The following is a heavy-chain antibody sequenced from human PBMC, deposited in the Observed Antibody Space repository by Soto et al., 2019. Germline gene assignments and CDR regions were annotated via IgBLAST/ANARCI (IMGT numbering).Heavy chain of an antibody. J-gene: IGHJ5*02. CDR3: ARPMYYYGSGSYYRYWFDP. CDR1: GGSISSSSYY. Sequence: SETLSLTCTVSGGSISSSSYYWGWIRQPPGKGLEWIGSIYYSGSTYYNPSLKSRVTISVDTSKNQFSLKLSSVTAADTAVYYCARPMYYYGSGSYYRYWFDPWGQGTLVTVSS. CDR2: IYYSGST. D-gene: IGHD3-10*01. V-gene: IGHV4-39*01.